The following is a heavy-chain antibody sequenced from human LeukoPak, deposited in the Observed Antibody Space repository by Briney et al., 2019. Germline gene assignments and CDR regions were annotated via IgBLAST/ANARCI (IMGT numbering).Heavy chain of an antibody. CDR3: AATSTVTTGSTYYGMDV. Sequence: SVRVSCKASGFTLATSAVQWVRQARGQRLEWMGWIVVASGHTNYAQRLHERVTITRDMSTSTAYMELSSLRSEDTAVYYCAATSTVTTGSTYYGMDVWGQGTTVTVSS. J-gene: IGHJ6*02. CDR1: GFTLATSA. D-gene: IGHD4-17*01. V-gene: IGHV1-58*01. CDR2: IVVASGHT.